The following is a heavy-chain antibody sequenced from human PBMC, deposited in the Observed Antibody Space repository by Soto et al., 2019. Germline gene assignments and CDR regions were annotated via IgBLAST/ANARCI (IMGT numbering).Heavy chain of an antibody. CDR2: IIPIAAIA. Sequence: GASVKVSCKASGGTFSRYTINWVRQAPGQGLEWMGRIIPIAAIANYTQKFQGRVTITVDKSSTTAYMELSSLRSDDTAVYYCAREDYDSSGYRRADYWGQGTLVTVSS. D-gene: IGHD3-22*01. J-gene: IGHJ4*02. V-gene: IGHV1-69*04. CDR1: GGTFSRYT. CDR3: AREDYDSSGYRRADY.